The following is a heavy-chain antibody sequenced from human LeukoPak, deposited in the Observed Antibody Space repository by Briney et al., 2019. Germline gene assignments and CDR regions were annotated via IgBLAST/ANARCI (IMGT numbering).Heavy chain of an antibody. Sequence: GGSLRLSCAASGFTFRTYGMNWVRQAPGKGLEWVSAISGSGGSTYYADSVKGRFTISRDNSKNTLYLQMNSLRAEDTAVYYCAKGRYCSGGSCCVDYWGQGTLVTVSS. D-gene: IGHD2-15*01. J-gene: IGHJ4*02. V-gene: IGHV3-23*01. CDR2: ISGSGGST. CDR1: GFTFRTYG. CDR3: AKGRYCSGGSCCVDY.